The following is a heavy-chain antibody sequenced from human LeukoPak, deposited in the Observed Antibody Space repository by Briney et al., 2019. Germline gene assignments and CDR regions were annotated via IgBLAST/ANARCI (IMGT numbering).Heavy chain of an antibody. D-gene: IGHD3-10*01. CDR1: AYSFTSYC. CDR3: ARLWRRITMVRGVIFDY. J-gene: IGHJ4*02. CDR2: IYPGDSDT. V-gene: IGHV5-51*01. Sequence: GEYLKISCKGSAYSFTSYCIGWVRQMPGKGLKWMGIIYPGDSDTRYSPSFQGQVTISADKSISTAYLQWSSLKASDTAMYYCARLWRRITMVRGVIFDYWGQGTLVTVSS.